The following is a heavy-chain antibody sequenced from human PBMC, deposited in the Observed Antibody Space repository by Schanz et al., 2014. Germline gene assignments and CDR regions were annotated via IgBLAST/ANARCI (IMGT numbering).Heavy chain of an antibody. D-gene: IGHD5-12*01. J-gene: IGHJ4*02. V-gene: IGHV3-23*04. Sequence: VQLVESGGGLVKPGGSLRLSCAASGFIFNDYYMNWIRQAPGKGLEWVSAISGNGGSTYFADSVKGRFTISRDNSDNTLFLQMNSLRAEDTAVYYCARDGYNAYDLKRGDYWGQGTQVAVSS. CDR3: ARDGYNAYDLKRGDY. CDR1: GFIFNDYY. CDR2: ISGNGGST.